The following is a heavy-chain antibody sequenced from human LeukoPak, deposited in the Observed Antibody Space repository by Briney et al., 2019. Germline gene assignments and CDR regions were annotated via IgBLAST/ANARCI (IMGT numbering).Heavy chain of an antibody. Sequence: SETLSLTCTVSGGSISNYYWSWIRQPPGRGLEWIGYIYYSGSTNYNPSLKGRVTISVDTSKNLFSLKLSSVTAADTAVYYCGGNYYDSSGYYYEDYWGQGTLVTVSS. CDR3: GGNYYDSSGYYYEDY. CDR1: GGSISNYY. V-gene: IGHV4-59*01. CDR2: IYYSGST. J-gene: IGHJ4*02. D-gene: IGHD3-22*01.